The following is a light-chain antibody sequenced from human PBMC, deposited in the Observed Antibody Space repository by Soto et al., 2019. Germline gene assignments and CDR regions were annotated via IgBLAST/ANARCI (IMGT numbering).Light chain of an antibody. CDR2: GAS. CDR3: KNYNRVPFT. V-gene: IGKV1-27*01. Sequence: DIQMTQSPSSLSASVGDRVTITCRASQGISNLLAWYQQKPGKVPKLLIYGASTLQSGVPARFSGSRSETDFTLTISSLQPEDVATYYCKNYNRVPFTFGPGTKVDI. CDR1: QGISNL. J-gene: IGKJ3*01.